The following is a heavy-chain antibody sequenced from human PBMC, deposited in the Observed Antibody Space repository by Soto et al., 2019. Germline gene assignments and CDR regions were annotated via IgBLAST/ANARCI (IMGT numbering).Heavy chain of an antibody. Sequence: ASVEVSCKASGYTFRDYDINWVRQATGQGLEWMGWMNPQSGKTGYAQKFQGRVTMTRNTSTNTAYMELSSLRSEDTAVYYCARRIVPAAAGVGMDVWGQGTTVTVSS. CDR3: ARRIVPAAAGVGMDV. CDR2: MNPQSGKT. V-gene: IGHV1-8*01. CDR1: GYTFRDYD. J-gene: IGHJ6*02. D-gene: IGHD2-2*01.